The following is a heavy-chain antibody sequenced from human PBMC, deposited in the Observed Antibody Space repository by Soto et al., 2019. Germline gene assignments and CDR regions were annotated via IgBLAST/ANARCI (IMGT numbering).Heavy chain of an antibody. CDR3: ARKMYYDILTGYSYYFDY. D-gene: IGHD3-9*01. Sequence: QVQLQESGPGLVKPSGTLSLTCAVSSGSIRTSNWWSWVRQPPGKGLEWIGEIYHSGSTNYNPSLKSRVTISIDKSKNQFFLKLSSMTAADTAVYYCARKMYYDILTGYSYYFDYWGQGTLVTVSS. J-gene: IGHJ4*02. CDR2: IYHSGST. CDR1: SGSIRTSNW. V-gene: IGHV4-4*02.